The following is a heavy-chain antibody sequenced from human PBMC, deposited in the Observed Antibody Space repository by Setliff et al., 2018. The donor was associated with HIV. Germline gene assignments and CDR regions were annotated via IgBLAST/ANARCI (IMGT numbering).Heavy chain of an antibody. CDR1: GFSLSSNP. CDR3: AREFHSSGYAGIFDV. Sequence: GGSLRLSCAASGFSLSSNPVHWVRQAPGKGLEWVALISFDGINTHYRDSLKGRFSISRDISKNTLYLQMDSLRAEDTAVYFCAREFHSSGYAGIFDVWGQGTAVTVSS. V-gene: IGHV3-30*04. J-gene: IGHJ3*01. D-gene: IGHD3-22*01. CDR2: ISFDGINT.